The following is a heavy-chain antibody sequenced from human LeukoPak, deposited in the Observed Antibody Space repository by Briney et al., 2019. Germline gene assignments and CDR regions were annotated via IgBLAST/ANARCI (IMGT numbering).Heavy chain of an antibody. V-gene: IGHV3-21*01. CDR3: ARESYYYDSSGSPRGDFDY. CDR2: ISSSSSYI. CDR1: GFTFSSYS. Sequence: GGSLRLSCAASGFTFSSYSMNWARQAPGKGLEWVSSISSSSSYIYYADSVKGRFTISRDNAKNSLYLQMNSLRAEDTAVYYCARESYYYDSSGSPRGDFDYWGQGTLVTVSS. J-gene: IGHJ4*02. D-gene: IGHD3-22*01.